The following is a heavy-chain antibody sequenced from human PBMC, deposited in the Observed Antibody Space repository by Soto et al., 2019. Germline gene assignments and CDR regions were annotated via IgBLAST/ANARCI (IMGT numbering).Heavy chain of an antibody. CDR3: VNGYSDTGSYH. V-gene: IGHV3-73*01. J-gene: IGHJ5*02. D-gene: IGHD4-17*01. CDR2: IKSKANNYAT. CDR1: GFTFSGST. Sequence: EVQLVESGGDLVQPGGSLKLSCAASGFTFSGSTMHWVLQASGKGLEWVGRIKSKANNYATAYAASVKGRFSVSRDDSQNTAYLQMNSLKSEDTAVYHCVNGYSDTGSYHWGRGTLVTVSS.